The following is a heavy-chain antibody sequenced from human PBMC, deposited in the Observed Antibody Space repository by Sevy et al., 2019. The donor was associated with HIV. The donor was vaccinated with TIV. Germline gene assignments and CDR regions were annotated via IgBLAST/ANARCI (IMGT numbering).Heavy chain of an antibody. D-gene: IGHD2-8*01. V-gene: IGHV3-21*01. J-gene: IGHJ4*02. CDR1: GFTFSSYS. Sequence: GGSLRLSCAASGFTFSSYSMNWVRQAPGKGLEWVSSISSSSSYIYYADSVKGRFTISRDNAKNSLNLQMNSLGAEDTAVYYCARVPNGGEYYFDYWGQGTLVTVSS. CDR3: ARVPNGGEYYFDY. CDR2: ISSSSSYI.